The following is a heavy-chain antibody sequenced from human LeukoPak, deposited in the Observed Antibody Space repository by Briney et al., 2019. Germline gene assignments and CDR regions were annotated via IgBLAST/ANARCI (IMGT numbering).Heavy chain of an antibody. J-gene: IGHJ5*02. CDR2: IIPIFGTA. V-gene: IGHV1-69*13. CDR1: GGTFSRFA. CDR3: ARVVTPKYCSSPSCYWKGWFDP. Sequence: SVKVSCKASGGTFSRFAMSWVRQAPGQGLEWMGGIIPIFGTANYAQKFQGRLTITADEFTGTAYMELSSLRSEDTAVYYCARVVTPKYCSSPSCYWKGWFDPWGQGTLVTVSS. D-gene: IGHD2-2*01.